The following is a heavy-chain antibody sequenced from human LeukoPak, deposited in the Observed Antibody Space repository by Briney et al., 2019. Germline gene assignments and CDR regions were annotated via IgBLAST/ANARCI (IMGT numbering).Heavy chain of an antibody. CDR3: ASQTSTAAYFDS. J-gene: IGHJ4*02. CDR1: GFKYN. D-gene: IGHD2-21*02. V-gene: IGHV3-30*04. Sequence: GGSLRLSCAASGFKYNMHWVRQAPGKGLEWVAFISFDGSTAYYADSVQGRFTFSRDTSNNTLHLQMNSLRTEDTAVYYCASQTSTAAYFDSWGQGTLVTVSS. CDR2: ISFDGSTA.